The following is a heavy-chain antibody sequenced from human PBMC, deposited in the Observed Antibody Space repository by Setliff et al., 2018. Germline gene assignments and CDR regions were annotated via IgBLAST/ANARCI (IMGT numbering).Heavy chain of an antibody. J-gene: IGHJ4*02. D-gene: IGHD3-3*01. CDR3: VRVLAFWSGYYYFDY. CDR1: DDSISSRHYY. CDR2: IYTSWST. Sequence: SETLSLTCTVSDDSISSRHYYWSWIRQPAGKGLEWLGQIYTSWSTNYNPSLKGRATLSLDTSKNQFSLNLSSVTAADTAVYYCVRVLAFWSGYYYFDYWGQGTLVTVSS. V-gene: IGHV4-61*09.